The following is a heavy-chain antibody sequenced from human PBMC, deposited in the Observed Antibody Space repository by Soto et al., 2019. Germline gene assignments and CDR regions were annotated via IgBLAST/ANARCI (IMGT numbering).Heavy chain of an antibody. CDR1: GDTFKNCV. CDR2: IIPLFGTT. CDR3: AAELGFGKLSVV. J-gene: IGHJ6*02. D-gene: IGHD3-10*01. V-gene: IGHV1-69*01. Sequence: QVPVVQSGVEVRRPGSSVKVSCKASGDTFKNCVISWVRQAPGQGLEWMGGIIPLFGTTDFAQRFQGRLTITTDESTTTAYMELSRLRSEDTATYCCAAELGFGKLSVVWGQGTTVIVSS.